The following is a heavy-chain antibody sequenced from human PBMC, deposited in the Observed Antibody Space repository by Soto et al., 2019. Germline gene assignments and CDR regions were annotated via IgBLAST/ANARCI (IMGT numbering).Heavy chain of an antibody. J-gene: IGHJ4*02. D-gene: IGHD2-21*02. CDR1: GYTFTDYY. CDR2: VNPSGGHT. V-gene: IGHV1-46*01. Sequence: ASVKVSCKASGYTFTDYYIHWVRQAPGQGLEWMGTVNPSGGHTTYAQHFLGRMTMTRDTSTSTLYMELTSLTSEDTAVYYCARGGHVVVVTAALDYWGQGTLVTSPQ. CDR3: ARGGHVVVVTAALDY.